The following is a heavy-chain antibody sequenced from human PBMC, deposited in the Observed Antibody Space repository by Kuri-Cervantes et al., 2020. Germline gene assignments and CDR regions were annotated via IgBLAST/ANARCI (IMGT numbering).Heavy chain of an antibody. Sequence: SETLSLTCTVSGGSISSYYWGWIRQPPGKGLEWIGSHYDSGRTYYNPSLRSRVTISVDTSKNHFSLKLTSVTAADTAVYYCARVGYSSGRKARQKYFQHWGQGTLVTVSS. CDR3: ARVGYSSGRKARQKYFQH. J-gene: IGHJ1*01. V-gene: IGHV4-39*02. CDR1: GGSISSYY. CDR2: HYDSGRT. D-gene: IGHD6-19*01.